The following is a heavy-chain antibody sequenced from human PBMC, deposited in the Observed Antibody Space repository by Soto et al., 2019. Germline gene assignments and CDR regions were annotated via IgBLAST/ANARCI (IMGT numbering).Heavy chain of an antibody. CDR3: ARDRRGIVGISS. CDR2: IIPIAGTA. Sequence: QVQLVQSGAEVKKPGSSVKVSCKASGDTFGSYVITWVRQAPGQGPEWMGGIIPIAGTAHYAQKFQGRIMITADDSTYTAYMALSGLRSEDTALFFCARDRRGIVGISSWGQGTLVTVSS. J-gene: IGHJ4*02. CDR1: GDTFGSYV. V-gene: IGHV1-69*01. D-gene: IGHD1-26*01.